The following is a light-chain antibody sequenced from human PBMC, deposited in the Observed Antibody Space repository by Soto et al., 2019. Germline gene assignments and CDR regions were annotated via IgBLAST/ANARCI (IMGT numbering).Light chain of an antibody. Sequence: EIVLTQSPGTLSLSPGERATLSCRASQSVSSSYLACYQQKPGQAPRLLIYGASSRATGIPDRFSGSGSGTDFTLTISRLEPEDFAVYYCQQYGSSPGTFGQGTKVEI. CDR3: QQYGSSPGT. CDR2: GAS. J-gene: IGKJ1*01. CDR1: QSVSSSY. V-gene: IGKV3-20*01.